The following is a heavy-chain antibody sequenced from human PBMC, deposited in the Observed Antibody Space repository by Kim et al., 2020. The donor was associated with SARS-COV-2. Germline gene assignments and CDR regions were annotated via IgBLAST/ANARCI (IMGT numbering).Heavy chain of an antibody. V-gene: IGHV3-30*18. CDR3: AKSFSGSYFGYDY. D-gene: IGHD1-26*01. CDR1: GFTFNTYG. CDR2: ISYDGSNE. J-gene: IGHJ4*02. Sequence: GASLRLSCAASGFTFNTYGMHWVRQAPGKGLEWVAVISYDGSNEYYADSVKGRFTISRDNSKNTLYLQMNSLRIEDTAVYYCAKSFSGSYFGYDYWGQGTLVTVSS.